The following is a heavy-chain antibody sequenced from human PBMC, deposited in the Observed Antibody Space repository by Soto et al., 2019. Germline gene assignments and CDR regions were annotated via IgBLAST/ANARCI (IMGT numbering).Heavy chain of an antibody. V-gene: IGHV3-23*01. Sequence: PGGSLRLSCAASGFIFSDYAMTWVRQAPGKGLEWVSTISGTRGRQRNTFYTASVKGRFTVTRDNSKNTLFLQMNSLRVEDTAVYYCAKTMWRLGGYDLNWLAHWGQGT. CDR3: AKTMWRLGGYDLNWLAH. CDR2: ISGTRGRQRNT. CDR1: GFIFSDYA. D-gene: IGHD5-12*01. J-gene: IGHJ5*02.